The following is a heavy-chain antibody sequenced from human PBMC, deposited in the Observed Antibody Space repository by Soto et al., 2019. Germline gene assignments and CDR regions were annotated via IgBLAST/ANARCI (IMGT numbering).Heavy chain of an antibody. D-gene: IGHD2-2*02. CDR3: PRGVFDSGHLYTGLTAFDI. V-gene: IGHV1-69*06. Sequence: QVQLEQSGAELKKPGSSVKVSCKASGGTLSDHGVGWLRQAPGQGLVWMGGTIPVFNAPKYAPKFKGRVMLTAENFTDIAYMESSTLRIEITALYDCPRGVFDSGHLYTGLTAFDICVQRIMVIVSS. CDR1: GGTLSDHG. CDR2: TIPVFNAP. J-gene: IGHJ3*02.